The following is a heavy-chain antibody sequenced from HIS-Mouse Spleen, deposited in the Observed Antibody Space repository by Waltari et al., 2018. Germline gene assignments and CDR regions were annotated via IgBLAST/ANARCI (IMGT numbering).Heavy chain of an antibody. CDR2: IYYSGST. D-gene: IGHD3-3*01. CDR1: GGSISSSSYY. J-gene: IGHJ5*02. V-gene: IGHV4-39*07. Sequence: QLQLQESGPGLVKPSETLSLTCTASGGSISSSSYYWARIRQPPGKGREWIGSIYYSGSTYYNPSLKSRVTISVDTSKNQFSLKLSSVTAADTAVYYCARSPYYDFWSGYSDNWFDPWGQGTLVTVSS. CDR3: ARSPYYDFWSGYSDNWFDP.